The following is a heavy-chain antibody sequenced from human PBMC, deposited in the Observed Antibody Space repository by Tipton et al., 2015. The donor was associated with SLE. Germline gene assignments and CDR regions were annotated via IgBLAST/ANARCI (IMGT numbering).Heavy chain of an antibody. V-gene: IGHV4-38-2*01. D-gene: IGHD3-9*01. CDR1: GYFISSGFY. CDR3: ARHWGDILTGLGY. Sequence: TLSLTCAVSGYFISSGFYWGWIRQPPGKGLEWIGSIYYCGSTYYNPSLKSRVTISVDTSKNQFSLKLGSVTAADTAVYYCARHWGDILTGLGYWGQGTLVTVSS. J-gene: IGHJ4*02. CDR2: IYYCGST.